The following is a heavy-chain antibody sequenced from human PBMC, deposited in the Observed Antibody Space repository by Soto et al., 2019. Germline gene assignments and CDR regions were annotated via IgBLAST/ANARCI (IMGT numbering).Heavy chain of an antibody. V-gene: IGHV3-21*04. Sequence: EVQLVESGGGLVKPGGSRRLSVAAFGLTSIINTLNWVRRAPGKGLEWVSSISGSGSPYYADSVKGRFTISRDNAQNSLYLQMSSLRAEDTAVYYCSREVQPVFRREYDYWGQGTLVTVSS. CDR2: ISGSGSP. CDR3: SREVQPVFRREYDY. CDR1: GLTSIINT. J-gene: IGHJ4*02.